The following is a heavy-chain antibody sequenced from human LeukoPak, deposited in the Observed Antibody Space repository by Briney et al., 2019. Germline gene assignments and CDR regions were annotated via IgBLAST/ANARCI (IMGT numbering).Heavy chain of an antibody. CDR3: ARGPTVEYDILTGYYRFDY. Sequence: SQTLSLTCTVSGGSISSGDYYWSWIRRTPGKGLGWIGEINHSGSTRYNPSLTSRVTISLDTSKNQFSLKLNSVTAADTAVYYCARGPTVEYDILTGYYRFDYWGQGTLVTVSS. D-gene: IGHD3-9*01. CDR1: GGSISSGDYY. V-gene: IGHV4-30-4*08. J-gene: IGHJ4*02. CDR2: INHSGST.